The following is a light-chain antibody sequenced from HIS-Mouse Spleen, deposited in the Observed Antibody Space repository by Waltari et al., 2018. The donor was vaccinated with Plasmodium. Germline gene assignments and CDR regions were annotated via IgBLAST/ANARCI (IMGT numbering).Light chain of an antibody. Sequence: SSELTQDPAVSVALGQTVRITCQGHSLRSDYASRYQQKPGQAPVLVIYGKNNRPSGIPDRFSGSSSGNTASLTITGAQAEDEADYYCNSRDSSGNHQVFGGGTKLTVL. CDR2: GKN. V-gene: IGLV3-19*01. J-gene: IGLJ3*02. CDR1: SLRSDY. CDR3: NSRDSSGNHQV.